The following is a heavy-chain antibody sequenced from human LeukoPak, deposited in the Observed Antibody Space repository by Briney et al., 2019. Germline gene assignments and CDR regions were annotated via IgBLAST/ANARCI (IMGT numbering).Heavy chain of an antibody. CDR2: IIPIFGTA. CDR3: ASTALDSSGYYSTDAFDI. Sequence: AVKVSCKASGGTFNSYAISWVRQAPGQGLEWMGGIIPIFGTANYAQKFQGRVTITTDESTSTAYMELSSLRSEDTAVYYCASTALDSSGYYSTDAFDIWGQGTMVTVSS. CDR1: GGTFNSYA. D-gene: IGHD3-22*01. J-gene: IGHJ3*02. V-gene: IGHV1-69*05.